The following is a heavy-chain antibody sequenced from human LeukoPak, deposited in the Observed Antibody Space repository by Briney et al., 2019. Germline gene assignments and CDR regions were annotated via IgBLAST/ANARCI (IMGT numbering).Heavy chain of an antibody. CDR1: GGSISSYY. CDR3: ARPYYYETNGDDN. Sequence: SETLSLTCTVSGGSISSYYWSWIRQPPGKGLGWIGYIYYSGSTNYNPSLKSRVTTSVDTSKNQFSLKLNSVTAADTAVYYCARPYYYETNGDDNWGQGALVTVSS. CDR2: IYYSGST. J-gene: IGHJ4*02. V-gene: IGHV4-59*12. D-gene: IGHD3-22*01.